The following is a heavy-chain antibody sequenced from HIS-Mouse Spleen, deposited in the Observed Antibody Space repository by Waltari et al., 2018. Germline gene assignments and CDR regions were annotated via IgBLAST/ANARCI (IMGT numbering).Heavy chain of an antibody. J-gene: IGHJ4*02. Sequence: QVQLVESGGGVVQPGRSLRLSCAASGFTFSSYGMHWVRQAPGKGLEWVEVISYDGSNKYYADSVKSRFTISRDNSKNTLYLQMNSLRAEDTAVYYCAKASSGWLDYWGQGTLVTVSS. CDR3: AKASSGWLDY. V-gene: IGHV3-30*18. CDR2: ISYDGSNK. D-gene: IGHD6-19*01. CDR1: GFTFSSYG.